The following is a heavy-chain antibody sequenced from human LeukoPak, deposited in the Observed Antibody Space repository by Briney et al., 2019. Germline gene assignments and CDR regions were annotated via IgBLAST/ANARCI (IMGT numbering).Heavy chain of an antibody. V-gene: IGHV3-53*01. CDR3: ARARSERQDNCSGGSCLYYFDY. CDR1: GFTVSSNY. D-gene: IGHD2-15*01. CDR2: IYSGGST. J-gene: IGHJ4*02. Sequence: PGGSLRLSCAASGFTVSSNYMSWVRQAPGKGLEWVSVIYSGGSTYYADSVKGRFTISKDNSKNTLYLQMNSLRAEDTAVYYCARARSERQDNCSGGSCLYYFDYWGQGTLVTVSS.